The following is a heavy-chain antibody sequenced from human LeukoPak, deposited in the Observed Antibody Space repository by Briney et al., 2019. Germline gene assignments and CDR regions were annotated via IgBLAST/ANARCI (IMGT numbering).Heavy chain of an antibody. V-gene: IGHV3-73*01. J-gene: IGHJ3*02. CDR1: GFTFSAST. CDR3: TRLEGSNWYGAFDI. Sequence: GGSLRLSCAASGFTFSASTMHWVRQASGKGLEWVGRIRSKASTYATAYASSVKGRFTISRDDSKNTMYLEMNSLKTEDTAVYYCTRLEGSNWYGAFDIWGQGTMVTVSS. D-gene: IGHD6-13*01. CDR2: IRSKASTYAT.